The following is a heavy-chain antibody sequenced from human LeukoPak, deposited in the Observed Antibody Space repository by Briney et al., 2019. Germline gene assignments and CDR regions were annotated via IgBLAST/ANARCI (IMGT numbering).Heavy chain of an antibody. CDR2: ISGSGVTT. V-gene: IGHV3-23*01. D-gene: IGHD1-26*01. CDR1: GFTFDDYA. J-gene: IGHJ1*01. CDR3: AKKVVVGATSPYSDFQD. Sequence: GRSLRLSCAASGFTFDDYAMHWVRQAPGKGLEWVSAISGSGVTTHYAGSVKGRFSISRDNSKNTLYLQMNSLRAEDTALYYCAKKVVVGATSPYSDFQDWGQGTLVTVSS.